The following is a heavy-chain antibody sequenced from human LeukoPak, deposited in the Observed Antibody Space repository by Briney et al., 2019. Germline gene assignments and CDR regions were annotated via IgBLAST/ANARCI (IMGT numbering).Heavy chain of an antibody. CDR2: ISYDGSDR. CDR1: GFTFSSYA. Sequence: GGSLRLSCAASGFTFSSYAMHWVRQAPGKGLEWVAVISYDGSDRNHADSVEGRFTISRDNSKNTLYLQMNSLRAEDTAVYFCAKEVEMLFDCWGQGTLFTVSS. D-gene: IGHD5-24*01. V-gene: IGHV3-30-3*01. J-gene: IGHJ4*02. CDR3: AKEVEMLFDC.